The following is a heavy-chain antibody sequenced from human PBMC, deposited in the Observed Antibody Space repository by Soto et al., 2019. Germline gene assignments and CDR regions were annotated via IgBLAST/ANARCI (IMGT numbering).Heavy chain of an antibody. D-gene: IGHD2-15*01. Sequence: QVQLVQSGVEVKKPGASVKVSCKASGYTFISHGISWVRQAPGQGLEWMGWISGKNGNTNYAQKLQGRVTLTTDTYTSTAYMELWSLRSYDTAVYYCARVSSSIVVVPDYGMDVWGQGPTVTVSS. J-gene: IGHJ6*02. CDR2: ISGKNGNT. CDR3: ARVSSSIVVVPDYGMDV. CDR1: GYTFISHG. V-gene: IGHV1-18*04.